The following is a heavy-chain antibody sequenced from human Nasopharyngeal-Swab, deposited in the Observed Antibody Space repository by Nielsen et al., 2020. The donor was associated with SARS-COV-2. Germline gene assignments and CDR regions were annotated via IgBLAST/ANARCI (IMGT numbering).Heavy chain of an antibody. V-gene: IGHV3-23*01. CDR3: AKDPGYCSSTSCYSNWFDP. D-gene: IGHD2-2*03. CDR1: GFTFSSYA. Sequence: GESLKISCAASGFTFSSYAMSWVRQAPGKGLEWVSAINGSGGSTYYADSVKGRFTISRDNSKNTLYLQMNSLRAEDTAVYYCAKDPGYCSSTSCYSNWFDPWGQGTLVTVSS. CDR2: INGSGGST. J-gene: IGHJ5*02.